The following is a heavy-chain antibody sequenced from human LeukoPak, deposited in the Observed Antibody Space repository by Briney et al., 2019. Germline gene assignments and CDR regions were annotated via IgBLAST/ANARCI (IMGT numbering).Heavy chain of an antibody. V-gene: IGHV3-23*01. CDR3: AKDLDYYGSGSAFDY. CDR2: ISGSGGST. D-gene: IGHD3-10*01. J-gene: IGHJ4*02. Sequence: SGGSLRLSCAASGFTVSSNYMSWVRQAPGKGLEWVSAISGSGGSTYYADSVKGRFTISRDNSKNTLYLQMNSLRAEDTAVYYCAKDLDYYGSGSAFDYWGQGTLVTVSS. CDR1: GFTVSSNY.